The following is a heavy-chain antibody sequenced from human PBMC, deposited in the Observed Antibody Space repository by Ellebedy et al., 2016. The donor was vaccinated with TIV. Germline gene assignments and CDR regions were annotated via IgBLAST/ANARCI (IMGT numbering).Heavy chain of an antibody. J-gene: IGHJ4*02. V-gene: IGHV3-23*01. D-gene: IGHD3-22*01. CDR3: AKVIRDSGGYFDY. Sequence: GESLKISCAASGFTFSSYAMSWVRQAPGKGLEWVSAISGSGGSTYYADSVKGRFTISRDNSKNTLYLQMNSLRAEDTAVYYCAKVIRDSGGYFDYWGQGTLVTVSS. CDR2: ISGSGGST. CDR1: GFTFSSYA.